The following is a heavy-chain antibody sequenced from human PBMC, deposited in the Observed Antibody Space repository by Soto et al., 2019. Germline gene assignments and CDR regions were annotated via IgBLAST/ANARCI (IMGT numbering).Heavy chain of an antibody. CDR1: GFRLSTYW. Sequence: EVQVVESGGGLVQPWGSLRLSCVASGFRLSTYWMTWVRQAPGKGLEWVANIKQDESEIYYVDSVKGRFTISRDDSRNSLYLQMNSLRAEDTAVYYCGGGPGFLSDLWGQGIQVTVSS. V-gene: IGHV3-7*01. D-gene: IGHD5-12*01. J-gene: IGHJ5*02. CDR3: GGGPGFLSDL. CDR2: IKQDESEI.